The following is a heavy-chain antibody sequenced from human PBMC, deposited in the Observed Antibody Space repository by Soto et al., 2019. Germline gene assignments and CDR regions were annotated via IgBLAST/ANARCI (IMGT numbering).Heavy chain of an antibody. CDR2: ISSSSSTI. V-gene: IGHV3-48*01. CDR1: GFTFSSYS. Sequence: EVQLVESGGGLVQPGGSLRLSCAASGFTFSSYSMNWVRQAPGKGLEWVSYISSSSSTIYYADSVKGRFTISRDNAKNSLYLQMNSLRAEDTAVYYCARDQHYLVATIWAPLFFDYWGQGTLVTVSS. CDR3: ARDQHYLVATIWAPLFFDY. D-gene: IGHD5-12*01. J-gene: IGHJ4*02.